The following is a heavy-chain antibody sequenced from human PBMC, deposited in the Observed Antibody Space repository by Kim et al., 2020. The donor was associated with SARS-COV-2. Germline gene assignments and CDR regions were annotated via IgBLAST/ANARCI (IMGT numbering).Heavy chain of an antibody. J-gene: IGHJ4*02. Sequence: SETLSLTCAVYGGSFSGYYWSWIRQPPGKGLEWIGEINHSGSTNYNPSLKSRVTISVDTSKNQFSLKLSSVTAADTAVYYCARMPYSSGWAIDYWGQGTLVTVSS. CDR2: INHSGST. D-gene: IGHD6-19*01. CDR1: GGSFSGYY. CDR3: ARMPYSSGWAIDY. V-gene: IGHV4-34*01.